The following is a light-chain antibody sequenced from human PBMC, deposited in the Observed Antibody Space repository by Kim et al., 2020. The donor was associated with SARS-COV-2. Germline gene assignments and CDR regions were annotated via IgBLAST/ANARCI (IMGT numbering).Light chain of an antibody. Sequence: GQAVTISCTGTSIDVGAYNHVSWYQQEPGRAPQLMISAVSKRPSGVPDRFSGSKSGNTASPTVSGLQAEDEGYYYCSSYAGSDNWVFGGGTKLTVL. CDR3: SSYAGSDNWV. CDR2: AVS. J-gene: IGLJ3*02. CDR1: SIDVGAYNH. V-gene: IGLV2-8*01.